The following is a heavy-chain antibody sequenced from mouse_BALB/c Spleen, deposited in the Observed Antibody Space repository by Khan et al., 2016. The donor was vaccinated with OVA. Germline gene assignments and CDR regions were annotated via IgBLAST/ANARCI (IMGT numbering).Heavy chain of an antibody. D-gene: IGHD1-1*02. V-gene: IGHV1-20*02. Sequence: VQLQQSGPELVKPGASVKISCKASGYSFTGYFMNWVMQSHGKSLEWIGRINPYNGDTFYNQKFKGTATLTVDKSSSTAHMELRSLASEDSAVYYCARSYDCYAMDYWGQGTSVTVSS. CDR2: INPYNGDT. CDR3: ARSYDCYAMDY. J-gene: IGHJ4*01. CDR1: GYSFTGYF.